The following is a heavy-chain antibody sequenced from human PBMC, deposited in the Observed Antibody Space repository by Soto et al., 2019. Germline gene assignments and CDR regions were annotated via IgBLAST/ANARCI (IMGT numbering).Heavy chain of an antibody. CDR2: ISGSAGST. J-gene: IGHJ4*02. CDR3: AKAGGAAGTVDYFDY. CDR1: GFTFSNYA. Sequence: GGSLRLSCAASGFTFSNYAINWVRQSPGKGLEWVSVISGSAGSTYYADSVKGRFTITRDNSKNTLYLQMNSLRAEDTAVYYCAKAGGAAGTVDYFDYWGQGTLVTVSS. D-gene: IGHD6-13*01. V-gene: IGHV3-23*01.